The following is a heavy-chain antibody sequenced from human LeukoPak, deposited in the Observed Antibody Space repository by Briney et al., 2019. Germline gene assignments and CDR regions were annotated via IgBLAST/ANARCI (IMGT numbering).Heavy chain of an antibody. D-gene: IGHD3-16*02. J-gene: IGHJ4*02. Sequence: KPSETLSLTCTVAGGSISSYYWSWIRQPPGKGLEWIGYIYYSGSTNYNPSLKSRVTISVDTSKNQFSLQLSSVTAADTAVYYCARAKGDYVWGSYRPYYFDYWGQGTLVTVSS. CDR2: IYYSGST. CDR3: ARAKGDYVWGSYRPYYFDY. V-gene: IGHV4-59*01. CDR1: GGSISSYY.